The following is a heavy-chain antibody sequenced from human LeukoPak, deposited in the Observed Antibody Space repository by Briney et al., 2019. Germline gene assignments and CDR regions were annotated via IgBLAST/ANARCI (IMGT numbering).Heavy chain of an antibody. Sequence: PGRSLRLSCAASGFTFSSYAMSWVRQAPGKGLEWVSAISGSGGSTYYADSVKGRFTISRDNSKNTLYLRMNSLRAEDTAVYYCAKRKVSREYYFDYWGQGTLVTVSS. CDR1: GFTFSSYA. V-gene: IGHV3-23*01. CDR3: AKRKVSREYYFDY. CDR2: ISGSGGST. J-gene: IGHJ4*02.